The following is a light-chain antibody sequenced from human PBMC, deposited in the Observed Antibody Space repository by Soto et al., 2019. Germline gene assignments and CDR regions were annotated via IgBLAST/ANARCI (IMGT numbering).Light chain of an antibody. CDR1: SSNIGNNY. CDR3: GTWDSSLSASV. J-gene: IGLJ1*01. V-gene: IGLV1-51*01. Sequence: QSVLTQPPSVSAAPGQKVTISCSGSSSNIGNNYVSWYQQLPGTAPKLLIYDNNKRPSGIPDRFSGSKSGTSATLGITGLQTGDEADYYCGTWDSSLSASVFGTGTKVIVL. CDR2: DNN.